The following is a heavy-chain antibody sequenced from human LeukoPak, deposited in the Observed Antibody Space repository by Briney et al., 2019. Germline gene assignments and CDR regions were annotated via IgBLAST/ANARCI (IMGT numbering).Heavy chain of an antibody. CDR3: AKDRAYCGGDCYPYYFDY. V-gene: IGHV3-23*01. CDR2: ISGSGGST. J-gene: IGHJ4*02. CDR1: GFTFSSYA. D-gene: IGHD2-21*02. Sequence: GGSLSLSFAASGFTFSSYAMSWVRPAPGKGLEWVSAISGSGGSTYYADSVKGRFTFSRDNTKNTLYLQMNSLRAEDTAVYYCAKDRAYCGGDCYPYYFDYWGQGTLVTVSS.